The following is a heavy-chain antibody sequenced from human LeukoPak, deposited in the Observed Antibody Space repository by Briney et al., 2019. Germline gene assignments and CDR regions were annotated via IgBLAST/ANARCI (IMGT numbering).Heavy chain of an antibody. CDR2: IGGPLHGPPET. J-gene: IGHJ4*02. CDR3: VKGYCSSTSCYAFDY. CDR1: GFTFSIFA. V-gene: IGHV3-23*01. D-gene: IGHD2-2*01. Sequence: GGSLRLSCAASGFTFSIFAMSWVRQAPGKGLEWVSTIGGPLHGPPETYYTDSVKGRFTISRDNSKNTLYLQMSSLRGEDTAVYYCVKGYCSSTSCYAFDYWGQGTLVTVSS.